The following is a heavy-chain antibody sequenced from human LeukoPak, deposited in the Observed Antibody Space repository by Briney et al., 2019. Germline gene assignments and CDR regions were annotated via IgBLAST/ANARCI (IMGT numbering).Heavy chain of an antibody. CDR1: GGSLSGYY. D-gene: IGHD4-17*01. CDR3: ARDYGDYGRAMDV. V-gene: IGHV4-34*01. CDR2: INHSGST. Sequence: SETLSLTCSVYGGSLSGYYWSWIRQPPGKGLEWIGEINHSGSTNYNPSLKSRVTISVDTSKNQFSLKLSSVTAADTAVYYCARDYGDYGRAMDVWGKGTTVTISS. J-gene: IGHJ6*03.